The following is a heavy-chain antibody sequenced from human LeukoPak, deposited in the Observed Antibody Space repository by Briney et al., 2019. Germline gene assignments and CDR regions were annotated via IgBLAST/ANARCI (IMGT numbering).Heavy chain of an antibody. Sequence: QPGGSLRLSCAASGFTVSSNYMSWVRQAPGKGLEWVSVIYSGGSTYYADSVKGRFTISRDNSKNTLYLQMNSLRAEDTAVYYCARDTPIAYCGGDCYLGAFDIWGQGTMVTVSS. V-gene: IGHV3-66*01. CDR1: GFTVSSNY. CDR2: IYSGGST. J-gene: IGHJ3*02. D-gene: IGHD2-21*02. CDR3: ARDTPIAYCGGDCYLGAFDI.